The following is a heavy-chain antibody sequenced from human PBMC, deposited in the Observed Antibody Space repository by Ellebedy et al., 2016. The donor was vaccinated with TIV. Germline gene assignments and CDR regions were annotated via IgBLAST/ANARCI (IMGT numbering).Heavy chain of an antibody. CDR1: GFTFSGYA. V-gene: IGHV3-9*01. CDR2: ISWNSGSI. CDR3: AKDSSYESSGYYFD. Sequence: PGGSLRLSCVASGFTFSGYAMSWVRQAPGKGLEWVSGISWNSGSIGYADSVKGRFTISRDNAKNSLYLQMNSLRAEDTALYYCAKDSSYESSGYYFDWGQGTLVTVSS. J-gene: IGHJ4*02. D-gene: IGHD3-22*01.